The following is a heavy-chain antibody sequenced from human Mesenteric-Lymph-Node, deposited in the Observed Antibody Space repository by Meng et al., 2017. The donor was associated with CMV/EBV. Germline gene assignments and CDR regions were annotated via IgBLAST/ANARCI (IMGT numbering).Heavy chain of an antibody. Sequence: TFTTYAVHWVRQAPGQRLEWMGWINFANDNTRYSQKLQDRVTFTRDTSASTAYMELSSLTSEDTAVYYCARNRIVIGYWSTRNWYFDLWGRGTLVTVSS. CDR1: TFTTYA. CDR3: ARNRIVIGYWSTRNWYFDL. D-gene: IGHD2/OR15-2a*01. CDR2: INFANDNT. V-gene: IGHV1-3*01. J-gene: IGHJ2*01.